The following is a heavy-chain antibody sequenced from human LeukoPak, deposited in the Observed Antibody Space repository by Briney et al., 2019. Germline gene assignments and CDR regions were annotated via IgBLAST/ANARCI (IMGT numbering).Heavy chain of an antibody. V-gene: IGHV1-69*13. Sequence: ASVKVSCKASGYTFTSYGISWVRQAPGQGLEWMGGIIPIFGTANYAQKFQGRVTITADESTSTAYMELSSLRSEDTAVYYCARDRGCSSTSCYGGYNWFDPWGQGTLVTVSS. CDR2: IIPIFGTA. J-gene: IGHJ5*02. CDR3: ARDRGCSSTSCYGGYNWFDP. D-gene: IGHD2-2*01. CDR1: GYTFTSYG.